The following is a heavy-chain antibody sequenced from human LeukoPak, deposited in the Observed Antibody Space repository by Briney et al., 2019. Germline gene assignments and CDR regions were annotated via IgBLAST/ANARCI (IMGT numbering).Heavy chain of an antibody. Sequence: ASVKVSCKASGGTFSSYAISWVRQAPGQGLEWMGGIIPIFGTANYAQKFQGRVTITADESTSTAYMELSSLRSEDTAVYYCARGDYYGSGSLGYWGQGTLVTVSS. CDR3: ARGDYYGSGSLGY. CDR1: GGTFSSYA. CDR2: IIPIFGTA. J-gene: IGHJ4*02. V-gene: IGHV1-69*13. D-gene: IGHD3-10*01.